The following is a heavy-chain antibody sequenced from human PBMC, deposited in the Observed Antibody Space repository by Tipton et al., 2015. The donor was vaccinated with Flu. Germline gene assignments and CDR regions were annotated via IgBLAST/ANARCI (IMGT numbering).Heavy chain of an antibody. Sequence: TLSLTCAVSGCSISSGYYWGWIRQPPGKGLEWIGSIYHSGSTYYNPSLKSRVTISVDTSKNQFSLKLSSVTAADTAVYYCARVLVAGTGPLFDYWGQGTLVTVSS. CDR1: GCSISSGYY. V-gene: IGHV4-38-2*01. J-gene: IGHJ4*02. D-gene: IGHD6-19*01. CDR2: IYHSGST. CDR3: ARVLVAGTGPLFDY.